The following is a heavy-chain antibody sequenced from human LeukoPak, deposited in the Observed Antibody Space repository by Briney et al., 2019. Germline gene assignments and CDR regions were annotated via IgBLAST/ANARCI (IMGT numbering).Heavy chain of an antibody. Sequence: SETLSLTCTVSGYSISSGYYWGWIRQPPGKGLEWIGSIYHSGCTYYNPSLKSRVTISVDTSKNQFSLKLSSVTAADTAVYYCARDRHDILTGFDYWGQGTLVTVSS. CDR1: GYSISSGYY. CDR2: IYHSGCT. J-gene: IGHJ4*02. CDR3: ARDRHDILTGFDY. D-gene: IGHD3-9*01. V-gene: IGHV4-38-2*02.